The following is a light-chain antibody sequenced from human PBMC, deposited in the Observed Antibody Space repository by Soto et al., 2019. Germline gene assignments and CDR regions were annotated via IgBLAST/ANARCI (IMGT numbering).Light chain of an antibody. V-gene: IGKV3-20*01. J-gene: IGKJ1*01. CDR3: KHYVTSLTT. Sequence: EIVLTQSPGTLSLSPGERATLSCGASQSVTSNYLAWYQQKPGQAPRLLIFGASIRVTGIQDRFIGSGSGTDFTLTIRRLEPEDFAVYYCKHYVTSLTTFGQGTKVDIK. CDR2: GAS. CDR1: QSVTSNY.